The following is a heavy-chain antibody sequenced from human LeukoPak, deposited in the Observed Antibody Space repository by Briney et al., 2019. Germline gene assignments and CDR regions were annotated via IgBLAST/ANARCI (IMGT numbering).Heavy chain of an antibody. D-gene: IGHD6-19*01. CDR3: AKDQWLVLDY. CDR1: GFTFSSYW. V-gene: IGHV3-74*01. CDR2: IKSDGSST. J-gene: IGHJ4*02. Sequence: GGSLRLSCAASGFTFSSYWMHWGRQAPETGLVWVSRIKSDGSSTTYADSVKGRFTISGDNSKNTLYLQMNSLRAEDTAVYSCAKDQWLVLDYWGQGTLVTVSS.